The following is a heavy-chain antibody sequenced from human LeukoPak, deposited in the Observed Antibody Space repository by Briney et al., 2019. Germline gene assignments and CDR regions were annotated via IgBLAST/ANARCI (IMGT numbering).Heavy chain of an antibody. CDR3: ARGVDSSGYLY. CDR1: GFTFSSYA. Sequence: LRLSCAASGFTFSSYAMSWIRQPPGKGLEWIGEINHSGSTNYNPSLKSRVTISVDTSKNQFSLKLSSVTAADTAVYYCARGVDSSGYLYWGQGTLVTVSS. D-gene: IGHD3-22*01. J-gene: IGHJ4*02. CDR2: INHSGST. V-gene: IGHV4-34*01.